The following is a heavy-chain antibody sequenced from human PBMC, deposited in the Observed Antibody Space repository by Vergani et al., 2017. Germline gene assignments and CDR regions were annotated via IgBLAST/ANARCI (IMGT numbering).Heavy chain of an antibody. V-gene: IGHV1-46*03. CDR3: AGIAGGYSTLYNWFDP. J-gene: IGHJ5*02. CDR2: INPSGAST. D-gene: IGHD4-23*01. CDR1: GYTFTSYY. Sequence: QVQLVQSGAEVKKPGASVKVSCNASGYTFTSYYMNWVRQAPGQGLEWMGIINPSGASTSYAQKFQGRVTMTRDTSTSTVYMELSSLRSEDTAVYYCAGIAGGYSTLYNWFDPWGQGTLVTVSS.